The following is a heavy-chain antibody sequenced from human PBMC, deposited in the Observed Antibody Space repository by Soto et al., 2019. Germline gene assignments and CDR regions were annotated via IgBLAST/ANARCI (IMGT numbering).Heavy chain of an antibody. Sequence: PGGSLRLSCAASGFTFSSYGMHWVRQAPGKGLEWVAVISYDGSNKYYADSVKGRFTISRDNSKNTLYLQMNSLRAEDTAVYYCAKSVWFGELSRLDYYYYYGMDVWGQGTTVTV. CDR2: ISYDGSNK. CDR3: AKSVWFGELSRLDYYYYYGMDV. J-gene: IGHJ6*02. V-gene: IGHV3-30*18. CDR1: GFTFSSYG. D-gene: IGHD3-10*01.